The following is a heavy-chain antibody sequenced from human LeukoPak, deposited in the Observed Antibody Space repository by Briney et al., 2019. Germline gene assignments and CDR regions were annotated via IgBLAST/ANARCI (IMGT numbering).Heavy chain of an antibody. CDR2: ITPNSGGT. J-gene: IGHJ5*02. CDR3: ARPLKSGNYGRFDP. V-gene: IGHV1-2*02. Sequence: VASVKVSCKASGYTFSGYFPHWVRQAPGRGLEWMGWITPNSGGTNYAQKFQGRVTMTRDTSSNTAYMELSSLTSDDTAVYYCARPLKSGNYGRFDPWGQGTLVTVSS. CDR1: GYTFSGYF. D-gene: IGHD1-26*01.